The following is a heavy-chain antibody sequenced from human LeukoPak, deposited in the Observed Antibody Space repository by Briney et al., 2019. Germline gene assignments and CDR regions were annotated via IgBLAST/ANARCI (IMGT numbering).Heavy chain of an antibody. CDR1: GFTVSNNY. CDR2: IYSDGST. CDR3: ANLPRS. D-gene: IGHD5/OR15-5a*01. Sequence: PGGSLRLSCAASGFTVSNNYMTWVRQPPGKGLEWVSDIYSDGSTYYADSVKGRFTISRDNSKNTLFLQMNSLTPEDTGVYYCANLPRSWGQGTLVTVSS. J-gene: IGHJ5*02. V-gene: IGHV3-66*02.